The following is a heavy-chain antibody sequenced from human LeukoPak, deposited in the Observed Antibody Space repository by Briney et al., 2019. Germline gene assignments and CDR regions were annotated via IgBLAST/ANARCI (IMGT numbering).Heavy chain of an antibody. CDR2: INPNSGGT. CDR1: GYTFTGYY. Sequence: GASVKVSCKASGYTFTGYYMHWVRQAPGQGLEWMGWINPNSGGTNYAQKFQGRVTMTRDTSISTAYMELSRLRSDDTAVYYCARLTLELGGYAVDYWGQGTLVTVSS. V-gene: IGHV1-2*02. J-gene: IGHJ4*02. CDR3: ARLTLELGGYAVDY. D-gene: IGHD2-2*01.